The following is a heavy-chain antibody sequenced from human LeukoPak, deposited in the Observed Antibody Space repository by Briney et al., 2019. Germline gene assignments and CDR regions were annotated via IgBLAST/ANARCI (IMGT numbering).Heavy chain of an antibody. CDR1: GFTFSSHA. CDR3: ARDQGYYDFWSGYYYYYYMDV. J-gene: IGHJ6*03. Sequence: GGSLRLSCAASGFTFSSHAMHWVRQAPGKGLEYVSAISSNGGSTYYANSVKGRFTISRDNSKNTLYLQMGSLRAEDMAVYYCARDQGYYDFWSGYYYYYYMDVWGKGTTVTVSS. V-gene: IGHV3-64*01. D-gene: IGHD3-3*01. CDR2: ISSNGGST.